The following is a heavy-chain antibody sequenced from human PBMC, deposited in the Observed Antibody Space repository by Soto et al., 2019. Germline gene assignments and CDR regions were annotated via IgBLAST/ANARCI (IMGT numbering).Heavy chain of an antibody. CDR1: GYTFTSYG. CDR3: ARDRVVVPAAMGADDAFDI. CDR2: ISAYNGNT. V-gene: IGHV1-18*01. Sequence: QVQLVQSGAEVKKPGASVKVSCKASGYTFTSYGISWVRQAPGQGLEWMGWISAYNGNTNYAQKLQGRVTMTTDTSTRKAYMELRSLRSDDTAVYYCARDRVVVPAAMGADDAFDIWGQGTMVTVSS. D-gene: IGHD2-2*01. J-gene: IGHJ3*02.